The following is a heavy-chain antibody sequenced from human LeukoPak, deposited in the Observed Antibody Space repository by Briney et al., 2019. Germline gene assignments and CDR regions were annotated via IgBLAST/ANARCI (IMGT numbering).Heavy chain of an antibody. Sequence: PSETLSLTCTVSGGSITSYYWSWIRQPPGKGLEWIGYISDSGSTNYNPSLKSRVTISVDTSKNQFSLKVTSVTAADTAVYYCARGNSGRWYWFDPWGRGTLVTVSS. J-gene: IGHJ5*02. D-gene: IGHD6-13*01. CDR2: ISDSGST. CDR1: GGSITSYY. CDR3: ARGNSGRWYWFDP. V-gene: IGHV4-59*01.